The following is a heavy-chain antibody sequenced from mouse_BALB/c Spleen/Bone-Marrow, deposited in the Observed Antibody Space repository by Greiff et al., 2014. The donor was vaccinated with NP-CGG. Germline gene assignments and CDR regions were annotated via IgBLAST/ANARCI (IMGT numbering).Heavy chain of an antibody. CDR1: GFAFSDTW. CDR2: IRTKADDHAT. J-gene: IGHJ2*02. V-gene: IGHV6-6*01. CDR3: TPHPFDY. Sequence: EVQLQQSGGGLVQPGGSLKLSCAASGFAFSDTWLAWVRQSPEKGPEWVAEIRTKADDHATSYAESVKGRFTISRDDSISIVSLQMNILRAEDTGIYYCTPHPFDYWGQGTSLTVSS.